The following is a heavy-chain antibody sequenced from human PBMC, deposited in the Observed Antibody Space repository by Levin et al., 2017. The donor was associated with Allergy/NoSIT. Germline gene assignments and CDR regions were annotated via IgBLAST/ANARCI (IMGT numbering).Heavy chain of an antibody. D-gene: IGHD7-27*01. V-gene: IGHV3-30*18. Sequence: SGGSLRLSCAASGFTFSSYGMHWVRQAPGKGLEWVAVISYDGSNKYYADSVKGRFTISRDNSKNTLYLQMNSLRAEDTAVYYCAKGSWVDYWGQGTLVTVSS. CDR1: GFTFSSYG. J-gene: IGHJ4*02. CDR2: ISYDGSNK. CDR3: AKGSWVDY.